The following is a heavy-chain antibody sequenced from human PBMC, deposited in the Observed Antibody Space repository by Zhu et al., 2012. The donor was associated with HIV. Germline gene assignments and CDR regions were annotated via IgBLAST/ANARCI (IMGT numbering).Heavy chain of an antibody. CDR1: GGSISSSSYY. J-gene: IGHJ5*02. V-gene: IGHV4-39*01. Sequence: QVQLQESGPGLVKPSETLSLTCTVSGGSISSSSYYWGWIRQPPGKGLEWIGSIYYSGSTYYNPSLKSRVTISVDTSKNQFSLKLSSVTAADTAVYYCARLGGSGSYYNVRWFDPWGQGTLVTVSS. D-gene: IGHD3-10*01. CDR3: ARLGGSGSYYNVRWFDP. CDR2: IYYSGST.